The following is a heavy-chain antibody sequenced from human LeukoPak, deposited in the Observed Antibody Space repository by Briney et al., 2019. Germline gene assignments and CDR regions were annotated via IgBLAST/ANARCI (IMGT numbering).Heavy chain of an antibody. CDR3: ARETWDGDYDLEPTFDY. Sequence: SQALSLTCAISGDSVSSNSAAWNWIRQSPSRGLEWLGRTYYRSKWYNDYAVSVKSRITINPDTSKNQFSLQLNSVTPEDTAVYYCARETWDGDYDLEPTFDYWGQGTLVTVSS. J-gene: IGHJ4*02. CDR2: TYYRSKWYN. V-gene: IGHV6-1*01. D-gene: IGHD4-17*01. CDR1: GDSVSSNSAA.